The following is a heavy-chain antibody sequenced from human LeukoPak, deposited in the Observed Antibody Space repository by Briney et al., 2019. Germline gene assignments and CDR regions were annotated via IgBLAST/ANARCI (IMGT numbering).Heavy chain of an antibody. J-gene: IGHJ4*02. CDR3: ARLYGSGSN. CDR1: GGSISSSSYY. Sequence: SETLSLTCTVSGGSISSSSYYWGWIRQPPGKGLEWIGSIYYSGSTYYNPSLKSRVTISVDTSKNQFSLKLSSVTAADTAVYYCARLYGSGSNWGQGTLVTVSS. V-gene: IGHV4-39*01. CDR2: IYYSGST. D-gene: IGHD3-10*01.